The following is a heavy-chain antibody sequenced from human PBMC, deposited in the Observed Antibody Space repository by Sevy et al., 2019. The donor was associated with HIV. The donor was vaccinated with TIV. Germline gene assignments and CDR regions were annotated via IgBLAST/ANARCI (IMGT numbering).Heavy chain of an antibody. J-gene: IGHJ6*02. CDR2: IIPIFGTA. V-gene: IGHV1-69*13. CDR3: ARGGTYGYCSSTSCYTGSYYYGMDV. Sequence: ASVKVSCKASGGTFSSYAISWVRQAPGQGLEWMGGIIPIFGTANYAQTFQGRVTITADESTSTAYMELSSLRSEDTAVYYCARGGTYGYCSSTSCYTGSYYYGMDVWGQGTTVTVSS. CDR1: GGTFSSYA. D-gene: IGHD2-2*02.